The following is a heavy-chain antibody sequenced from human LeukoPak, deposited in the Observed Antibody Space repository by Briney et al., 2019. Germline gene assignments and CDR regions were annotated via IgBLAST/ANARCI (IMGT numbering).Heavy chain of an antibody. CDR1: GYTFTSYD. J-gene: IGHJ5*02. D-gene: IGHD2-2*02. CDR3: AKEPFYVVPAAIHWFDP. CDR2: MNPNSGNT. Sequence: ASVKVSCKASGYTFTSYDINWVRQATGQGLEWMGWMNPNSGNTGYAQKFQGRVTMTRNTSISTAYMELSSLRAEDTAVYYCAKEPFYVVPAAIHWFDPWGQGTLVTVSS. V-gene: IGHV1-8*01.